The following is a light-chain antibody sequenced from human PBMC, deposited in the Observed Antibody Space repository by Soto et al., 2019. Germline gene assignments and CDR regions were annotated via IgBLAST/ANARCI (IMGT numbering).Light chain of an antibody. CDR2: INSDGRH. Sequence: QPVLTQSPSASASLGASVKLTCTLSSGHSAYAIAWHQQQPEKGPRYLMKINSDGRHSKGDGIPDRFSGSSSGAERYLIISSLQSEDEADYYCQTWGTGIQGVFGGGTKLTVL. CDR3: QTWGTGIQGV. J-gene: IGLJ3*02. V-gene: IGLV4-69*01. CDR1: SGHSAYA.